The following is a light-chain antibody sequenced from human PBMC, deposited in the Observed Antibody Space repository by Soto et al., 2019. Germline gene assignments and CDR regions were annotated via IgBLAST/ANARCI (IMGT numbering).Light chain of an antibody. V-gene: IGKV3-20*01. J-gene: IGKJ1*01. Sequence: EMVLTQSPGTLSLSPGERATLSCRASQSVSSNYLAWYQQKPGQAPRLLIYAAASRATDIPDRFSGSGSGTDFTLTISRLEPEDFAVYYCQQYGVSPRTFGQGTKV. CDR2: AAA. CDR1: QSVSSNY. CDR3: QQYGVSPRT.